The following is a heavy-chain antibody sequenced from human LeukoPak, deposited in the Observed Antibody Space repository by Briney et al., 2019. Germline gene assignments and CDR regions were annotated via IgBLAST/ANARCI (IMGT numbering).Heavy chain of an antibody. CDR1: GFTFSSYW. D-gene: IGHD2-2*02. CDR2: IKQDGSEK. V-gene: IGHV3-7*01. J-gene: IGHJ4*02. CDR3: ARDAEVVPAAIDYFDY. Sequence: PGGSLRLSCAASGFTFSSYWMSWVRQAPGKGLGWVANIKQDGSEKYYVDSVKGRFTISGDNAKNSLYLQMNSLRAEDTAVYYCARDAEVVPAAIDYFDYWGQGTLVTVSS.